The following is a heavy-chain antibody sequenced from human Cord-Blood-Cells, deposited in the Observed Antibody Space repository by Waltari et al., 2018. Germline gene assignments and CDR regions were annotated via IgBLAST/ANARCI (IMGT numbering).Heavy chain of an antibody. CDR3: ARHNGESGYDDY. D-gene: IGHD5-12*01. V-gene: IGHV4-39*01. J-gene: IGHJ4*02. CDR1: GGSISSSSYY. CDR2: IYYSGST. Sequence: QLQLQESGPGLVKPSETLSLTCPVPGGSISSSSYYWGWIRQPPGKGLEWIGRIYYSGSTYYNPSLKSRFTISVDTSKNQFSLKLSSVTAADTAVYYCARHNGESGYDDYWGQGTLVTVSS.